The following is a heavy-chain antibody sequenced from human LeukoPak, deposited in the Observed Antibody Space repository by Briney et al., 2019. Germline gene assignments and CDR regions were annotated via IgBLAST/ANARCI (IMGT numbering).Heavy chain of an antibody. CDR3: AREGGYSGYDYLYYYYYMDV. V-gene: IGHV1-69*13. Sequence: SVKVSCRASGGTFSSYAISWVRQAPGQGLEWMGGIIPIFGTANYAQKFQGRVTITADESTSTAYMELSSLRSEDTAVYYCAREGGYSGYDYLYYYYYMDVWGKGTTVTVSS. CDR1: GGTFSSYA. J-gene: IGHJ6*03. CDR2: IIPIFGTA. D-gene: IGHD5-12*01.